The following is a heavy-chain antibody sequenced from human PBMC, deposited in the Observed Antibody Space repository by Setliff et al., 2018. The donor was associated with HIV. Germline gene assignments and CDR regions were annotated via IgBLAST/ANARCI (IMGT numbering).Heavy chain of an antibody. CDR3: ARGTKDRGAHRREYYYYYMDV. CDR2: IHYSGSI. Sequence: SETLSLTCTVSGGSISNYYWNWIRQPPGKGLEWIGFIHYSGSINYNPSLRSRVTISGDTSKNQFSLRLNSVTAADPAVYYCARGTKDRGAHRREYYYYYMDVWGKGTTVTVSS. V-gene: IGHV4-59*08. D-gene: IGHD3-10*01. CDR1: GGSISNYY. J-gene: IGHJ6*03.